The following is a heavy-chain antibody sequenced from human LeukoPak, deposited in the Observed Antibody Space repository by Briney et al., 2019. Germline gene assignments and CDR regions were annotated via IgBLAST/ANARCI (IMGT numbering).Heavy chain of an antibody. CDR3: VKQRGIYLDFDY. D-gene: IGHD1-26*01. Sequence: PGGSLRLSCAASGFTFSSYAMSWVRPAPGKGLAWVSAIIGSGGYTYYADSVKGRFTLSRDNSKNTLSLQMDSLRAEDTAVYYCVKQRGIYLDFDYWGQGALVTVSS. CDR1: GFTFSSYA. J-gene: IGHJ4*02. V-gene: IGHV3-23*01. CDR2: IIGSGGYT.